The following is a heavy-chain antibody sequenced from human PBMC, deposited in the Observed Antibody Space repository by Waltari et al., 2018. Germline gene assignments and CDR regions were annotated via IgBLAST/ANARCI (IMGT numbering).Heavy chain of an antibody. V-gene: IGHV4-4*07. CDR1: GASVSSYY. D-gene: IGHD1-26*01. J-gene: IGHJ5*02. Sequence: QVQLQESGPGLVKPSETLSLTCTVSGASVSSYYWSWIRQPAGKGLEWIGRIYSSGATNDNASLNSRVTISVDQSRNHVSLTLISVTAADTAVYFCARDHMLLGGLDLWGQGTLVTVSS. CDR3: ARDHMLLGGLDL. CDR2: IYSSGAT.